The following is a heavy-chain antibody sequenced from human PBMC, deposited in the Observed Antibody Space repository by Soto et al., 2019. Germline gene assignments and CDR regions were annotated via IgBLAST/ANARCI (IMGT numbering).Heavy chain of an antibody. V-gene: IGHV1-69*01. D-gene: IGHD1-26*01. J-gene: IGHJ4*02. Sequence: QVQLVQSGAEVKKPGSSVKVSCKASGGTFSSYAISWVRQAPGQGLEWMGGIIPIVGTANYAQKFQGRVTITADESTRTAYMELSSLRSEDTAVYYCARVSIHREVVCQYRSWELLEFNYWGQGTLVTVSS. CDR3: ARVSIHREVVCQYRSWELLEFNY. CDR2: IIPIVGTA. CDR1: GGTFSSYA.